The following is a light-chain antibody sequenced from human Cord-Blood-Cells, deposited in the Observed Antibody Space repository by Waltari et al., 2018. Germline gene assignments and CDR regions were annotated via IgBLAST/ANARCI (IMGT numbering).Light chain of an antibody. V-gene: IGLV2-11*01. CDR2: DFS. CDR1: SSDVGGYNY. J-gene: IGLJ3*02. CDR3: GSYAGVYTWV. Sequence: QSALTQPRSVSGSPGQSVTISCTGTSSDVGGYNYVSWYQQHPGKATKLMIYDFSKRPSGFPVRFSGSKSGNPASLPISGLQPGEGADYDCGSYAGVYTWVFGGGTKLTVL.